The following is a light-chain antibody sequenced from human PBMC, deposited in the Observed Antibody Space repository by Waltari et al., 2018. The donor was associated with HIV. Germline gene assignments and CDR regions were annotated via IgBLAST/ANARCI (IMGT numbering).Light chain of an antibody. CDR1: QGISSY. CDR2: AAS. J-gene: IGKJ3*01. Sequence: DIQLTQSPSFLSASVGDRVTITCRASQGISSYLAWYQQKPAKAPKLLIYAASTLQSGVPSRFSGSGSGTEFTLTISSLQPEDFATYYCQQLNSYPCTFGPGTKVDIK. V-gene: IGKV1-9*01. CDR3: QQLNSYPCT.